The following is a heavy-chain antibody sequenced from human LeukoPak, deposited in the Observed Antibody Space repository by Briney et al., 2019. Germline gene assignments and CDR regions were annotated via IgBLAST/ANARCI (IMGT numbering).Heavy chain of an antibody. Sequence: SETLSLTCTVSGGSIISYYWSWIRQPAGKGLEWIGRIYTRGSTNYSPSLKSRVTMSVDTSKNQFSLKLSSVTAADTAVYYCAGEGHYYDSSGYYYGGEDYWGQGTLVTVSS. CDR3: AGEGHYYDSSGYYYGGEDY. D-gene: IGHD3-22*01. CDR1: GGSIISYY. CDR2: IYTRGST. J-gene: IGHJ4*02. V-gene: IGHV4-4*07.